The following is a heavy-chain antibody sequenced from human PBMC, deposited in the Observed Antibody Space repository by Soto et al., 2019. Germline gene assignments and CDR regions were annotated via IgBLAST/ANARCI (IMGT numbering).Heavy chain of an antibody. CDR1: GGSISSYY. D-gene: IGHD5-18*01. J-gene: IGHJ4*02. V-gene: IGHV4-59*01. Sequence: SETLSLTCTVSGGSISSYYWSWIRQPPGKGLEWIGYIYYSGSTNYNPSLKSRVTISVDTSKNQFSLKLSSVTAADTAVYYCARDMGTLYLDYWGQGTLVTVSS. CDR2: IYYSGST. CDR3: ARDMGTLYLDY.